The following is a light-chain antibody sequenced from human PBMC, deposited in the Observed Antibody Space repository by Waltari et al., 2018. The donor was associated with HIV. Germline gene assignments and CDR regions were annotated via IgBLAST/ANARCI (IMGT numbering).Light chain of an antibody. Sequence: DIEVTQPPSTLTASVGDTVSLPCRASQSIRNYLAWYQQKPGRAPQLLISEASNLESGVPSRFSGSGSGTVFTLTISSLQPDDFATYYCLQYDNLWTFGQGTKVE. CDR1: QSIRNY. CDR3: LQYDNLWT. V-gene: IGKV1-5*03. CDR2: EAS. J-gene: IGKJ1*01.